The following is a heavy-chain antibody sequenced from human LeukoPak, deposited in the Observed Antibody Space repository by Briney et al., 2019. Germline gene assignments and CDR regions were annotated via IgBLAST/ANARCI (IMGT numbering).Heavy chain of an antibody. D-gene: IGHD3-3*01. Sequence: ASVKVSCKASGYTFTSYDINWVRQATGQGLEWMGWMNPNSSNTGYAQKFQGRVTMTRNTSISTAYMELSSLRSEDTAVYYCARGYVLRFLEWSYNWFDPWGQGTLVTVSS. CDR2: MNPNSSNT. CDR3: ARGYVLRFLEWSYNWFDP. CDR1: GYTFTSYD. V-gene: IGHV1-8*01. J-gene: IGHJ5*02.